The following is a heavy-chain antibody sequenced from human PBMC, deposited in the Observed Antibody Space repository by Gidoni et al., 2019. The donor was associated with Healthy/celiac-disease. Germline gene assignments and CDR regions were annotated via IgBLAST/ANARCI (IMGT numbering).Heavy chain of an antibody. Sequence: QVQLVQSGAEVKKPGASVKVSCKASGYTFTGSYMQWVRQAPGQGLEWMGWINPNSGGTNYAQKFQGRVTMTRDTSISTAYMELSRLRSDDTAVYYCAEGVGYCSGGSCYSYHYYGMDVWGQGTTVTVSS. V-gene: IGHV1-2*02. CDR1: GYTFTGSY. CDR2: INPNSGGT. CDR3: AEGVGYCSGGSCYSYHYYGMDV. D-gene: IGHD2-15*01. J-gene: IGHJ6*02.